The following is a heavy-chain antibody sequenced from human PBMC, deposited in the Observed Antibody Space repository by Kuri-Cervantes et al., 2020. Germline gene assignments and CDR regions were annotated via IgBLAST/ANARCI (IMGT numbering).Heavy chain of an antibody. CDR1: GRSFSGYY. J-gene: IGHJ4*02. CDR3: ARVIRYGDYHSRMYYFDY. D-gene: IGHD4-17*01. CDR2: IKHSGST. V-gene: IGHV4-34*01. Sequence: GSLRLSCAVYGRSFSGYYWSWIRQPPGKGLEWIGEIKHSGSTNYNPSLKSRVTISVDTSKNQFSLKLSSVTAADTAVYYCARVIRYGDYHSRMYYFDYWGQGTLVTVSS.